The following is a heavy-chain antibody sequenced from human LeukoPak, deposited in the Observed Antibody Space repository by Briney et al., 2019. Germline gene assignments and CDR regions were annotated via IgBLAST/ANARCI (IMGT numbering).Heavy chain of an antibody. Sequence: SETLSLTCTVSGGSISNYYWSWTRQPPGKGLEWIGYISYIGSTNYSPSLKSRVTISEDTSKNQFSLKLSSVTAADTAVYYCAGSYYYYKDVWGKGTTVTVSS. CDR1: GGSISNYY. CDR2: ISYIGST. J-gene: IGHJ6*03. CDR3: AGSYYYYKDV. V-gene: IGHV4-59*01.